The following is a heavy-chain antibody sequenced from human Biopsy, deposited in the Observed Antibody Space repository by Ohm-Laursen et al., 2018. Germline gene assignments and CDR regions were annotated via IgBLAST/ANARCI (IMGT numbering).Heavy chain of an antibody. CDR1: GGTFSGYA. CDR3: ARGAVTISGEAAHYYPLDV. J-gene: IGHJ6*02. Sequence: GSSVKVSCKASGGTFSGYAITWVRQAPGQGLEWMGGIIPVVGTTHYARKFQGRVTITADESTNTAYMELNSLRSEDTAAYFCARGAVTISGEAAHYYPLDVWGLGTTVTVSS. V-gene: IGHV1-69*01. D-gene: IGHD3-3*01. CDR2: IIPVVGTT.